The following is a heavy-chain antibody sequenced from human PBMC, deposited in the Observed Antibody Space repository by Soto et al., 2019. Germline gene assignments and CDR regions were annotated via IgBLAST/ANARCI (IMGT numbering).Heavy chain of an antibody. CDR1: GFTFSSYG. J-gene: IGHJ4*02. Sequence: QVQLVESGGGVVQPGRSLRLSCAASGFTFSSYGMHWVRQAPGKGLEWVAVISYDGSNKYYADSVKGRFTISRDNSKNTLYLQMNSLRAEDTAVYYCAKDRVSGFIGAPFDYWGQGTLVTVSS. CDR2: ISYDGSNK. CDR3: AKDRVSGFIGAPFDY. D-gene: IGHD3-3*01. V-gene: IGHV3-30*18.